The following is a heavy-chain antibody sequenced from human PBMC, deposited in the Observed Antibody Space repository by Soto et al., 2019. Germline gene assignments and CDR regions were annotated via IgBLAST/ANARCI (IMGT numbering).Heavy chain of an antibody. J-gene: IGHJ5*02. D-gene: IGHD2-15*01. V-gene: IGHV4-59*12. CDR3: ARGEAYCSGGTCYYRFDP. Sequence: SETLSLTCTVSGGSISSYYWSWIRQPPGKGLEWIGYIYYSGSTNYNPSLKSRVTISVDRSKNQFSLNLSSVTAADTAMYYCARGEAYCSGGTCYYRFDPWGQGTLVTVSS. CDR1: GGSISSYY. CDR2: IYYSGST.